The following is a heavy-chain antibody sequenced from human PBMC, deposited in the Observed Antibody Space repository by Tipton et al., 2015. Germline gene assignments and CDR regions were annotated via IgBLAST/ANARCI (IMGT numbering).Heavy chain of an antibody. CDR2: IYTGGTT. CDR3: ASSYCGGGCYSDYYYYGMDV. D-gene: IGHD2-21*02. J-gene: IGHJ6*02. CDR1: GFSVSDNF. Sequence: SLRLSCAASGFSVSDNFMSWVRQAPGKGLEWVSVIYTGGTTSYTDSVKGRFTISRDHSKNTLLLQMNSLRPEDTAVYYCASSYCGGGCYSDYYYYGMDVWGQGTTVTVSS. V-gene: IGHV3-53*01.